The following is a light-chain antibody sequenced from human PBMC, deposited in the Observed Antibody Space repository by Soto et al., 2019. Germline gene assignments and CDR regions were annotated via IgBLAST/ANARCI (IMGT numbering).Light chain of an antibody. V-gene: IGLV3-25*02. J-gene: IGLJ3*02. CDR3: QAYDYSLTAFV. CDR1: ALPKQY. CDR2: KDS. Sequence: SYELTQPPSVSVSPGQTARITCSGDALPKQYAYWYQQKPGQAPVLVIYKDSERPSGIPERFSGSSSGTTVTLTISGVQAEDEADYYCQAYDYSLTAFVFGGGTKLTVL.